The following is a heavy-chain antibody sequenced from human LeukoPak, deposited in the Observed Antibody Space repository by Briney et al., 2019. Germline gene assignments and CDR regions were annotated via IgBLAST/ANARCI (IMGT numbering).Heavy chain of an antibody. V-gene: IGHV3-7*05. CDR1: GITFGSYW. J-gene: IGHJ4*02. D-gene: IGHD6-19*01. Sequence: PGGSLRLSCAASGITFGSYWMTWVRQAPGKGLECVAIIKPDGGEKHYVDSVEGRFTISRDNAKNSLFLEMNSLRAEDTAVYYCARGRMAVAGSYEYWGQGTLVTVSS. CDR3: ARGRMAVAGSYEY. CDR2: IKPDGGEK.